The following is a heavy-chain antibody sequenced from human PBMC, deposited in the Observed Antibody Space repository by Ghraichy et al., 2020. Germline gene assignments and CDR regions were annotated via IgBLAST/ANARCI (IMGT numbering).Heavy chain of an antibody. CDR2: IWYDGSNK. CDR3: ARDGAAYYDFWSGLRYYFDY. J-gene: IGHJ4*02. Sequence: LSLTCAASGFTFSSYGMHWVRQAPGKGLEWVAVIWYDGSNKYYADSVKGRFTISRDNSKNTLYLQMNSLRAEDTAVYYCARDGAAYYDFWSGLRYYFDYWGQGTLVTVSS. V-gene: IGHV3-33*01. CDR1: GFTFSSYG. D-gene: IGHD3-3*01.